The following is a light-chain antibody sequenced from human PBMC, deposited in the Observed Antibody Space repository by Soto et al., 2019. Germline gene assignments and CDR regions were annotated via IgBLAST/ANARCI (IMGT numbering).Light chain of an antibody. CDR2: GIS. Sequence: EVVMTRWPATLSVYPGERATLSCGASQSVTRNYLAWYQQKPGQAPRLLIYGISNRATGVPDRFSGSGSGTDFTLTISRLQPEDFAVYYCQQYTDRPLTFGQGTKVDIK. V-gene: IGKV3-20*01. CDR3: QQYTDRPLT. J-gene: IGKJ1*01. CDR1: QSVTRNY.